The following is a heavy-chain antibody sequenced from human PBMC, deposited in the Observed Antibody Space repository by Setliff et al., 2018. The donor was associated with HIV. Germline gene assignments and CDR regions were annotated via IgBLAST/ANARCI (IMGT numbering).Heavy chain of an antibody. CDR3: ARDRHYYHSGAYGGSRDSFDF. CDR1: SYSIYSGYY. Sequence: PSETLSLTCAVSSYSIYSGYYWAWIRQSPGRGPEWIGSVYHGGNTYYNPSLKSRVTISMDTSKNRFSLKLNSVTAADTAVYYCARDRHYYHSGAYGGSRDSFDFWSQGTMVTVSS. V-gene: IGHV4-38-2*02. J-gene: IGHJ3*01. CDR2: VYHGGNT. D-gene: IGHD3-22*01.